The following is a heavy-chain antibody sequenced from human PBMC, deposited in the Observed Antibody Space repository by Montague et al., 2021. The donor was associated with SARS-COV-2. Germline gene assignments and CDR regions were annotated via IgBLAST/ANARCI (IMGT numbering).Heavy chain of an antibody. CDR1: GGSISSSSYY. J-gene: IGHJ5*02. CDR3: ARQGRISMVRLNWFDP. CDR2: IYYSGST. Sequence: SETLSLTCTVSGGSISSSSYYWGWIRRPPGKGLEWIGSIYYSGSTYYNPSLKSRVTISVDTSKNQFSLKLSSVTAADTAVYYRARQGRISMVRLNWFDPWGQGTLVTVSS. V-gene: IGHV4-39*01. D-gene: IGHD3-10*01.